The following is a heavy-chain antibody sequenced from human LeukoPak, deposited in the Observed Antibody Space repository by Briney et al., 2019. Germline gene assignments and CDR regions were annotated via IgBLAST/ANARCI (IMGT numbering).Heavy chain of an antibody. CDR3: ARVRISNVRDGFDY. CDR1: GFTFSNYE. D-gene: IGHD3-10*01. J-gene: IGHJ4*02. Sequence: HSGGSLRLSCAASGFTFSNYEMNWVRQAPGKGLEWVSYISSSGSTIYYADSVKGRFTISRDNAKNSLYLQLNSLRAEDTAIYYCARVRISNVRDGFDYWGQGTPVTVSS. V-gene: IGHV3-48*03. CDR2: ISSSGSTI.